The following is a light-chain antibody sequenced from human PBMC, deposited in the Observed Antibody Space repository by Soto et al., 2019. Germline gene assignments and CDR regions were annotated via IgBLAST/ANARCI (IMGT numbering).Light chain of an antibody. Sequence: QMTQSPSSLSAYVGDRVTITCRASQSISSYLNWYQQKPGKAPKLLIYAASSLQSGVPSRFSGSGSGTDFTLTISSLQPEDFATYYCQQSYSTPLTFGGGTKV. CDR1: QSISSY. CDR3: QQSYSTPLT. V-gene: IGKV1-39*01. CDR2: AAS. J-gene: IGKJ4*01.